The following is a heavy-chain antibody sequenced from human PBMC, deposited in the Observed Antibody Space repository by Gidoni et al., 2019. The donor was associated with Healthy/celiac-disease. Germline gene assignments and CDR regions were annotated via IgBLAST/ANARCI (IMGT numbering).Heavy chain of an antibody. D-gene: IGHD3-3*01. J-gene: IGHJ3*02. CDR2: IKQDGSEK. V-gene: IGHV3-7*01. Sequence: EVQLVESGGGLVQPGGSLRLSCAASGFTFSSYWMSWVRQAPGKGLEWVANIKQDGSEKYYVDSVKGRFTISRDNAKNSLYLQMNSLRAEDTAVYYCAREGVDYDFWSGIGDAFDIWGQGTMVTVSS. CDR3: AREGVDYDFWSGIGDAFDI. CDR1: GFTFSSYW.